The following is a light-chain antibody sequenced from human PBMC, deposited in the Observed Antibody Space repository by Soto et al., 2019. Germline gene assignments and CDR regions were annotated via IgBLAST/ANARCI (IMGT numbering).Light chain of an antibody. CDR3: QQYDNLLFT. CDR2: GAS. CDR1: QDISNY. V-gene: IGKV1-33*01. J-gene: IGKJ3*01. Sequence: DLQMTQSPSSLSASVGDRVTITCQASQDISNYLHWYQQKPGKAPRLLIYGASNLETGVPSRFSGSGSGTDFTFTISSLQPEDIATYYCQQYDNLLFTFGPGTKVDVK.